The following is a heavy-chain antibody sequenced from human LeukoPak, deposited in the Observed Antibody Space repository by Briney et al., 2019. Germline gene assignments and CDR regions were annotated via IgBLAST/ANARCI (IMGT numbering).Heavy chain of an antibody. CDR2: TRNRANSYTT. Sequence: GGSLRLSFPASGFTFSYHYMDGLRQAPGKGLEWVGRTRNRANSYTTEYAASVKGRFTISRDDSKNSLYLQMNSLKTEDTAVYYCTRGRSGRDGYNSGDFDYWGQGTLVTVSS. CDR1: GFTFSYHY. D-gene: IGHD5-24*01. V-gene: IGHV3-72*01. J-gene: IGHJ4*02. CDR3: TRGRSGRDGYNSGDFDY.